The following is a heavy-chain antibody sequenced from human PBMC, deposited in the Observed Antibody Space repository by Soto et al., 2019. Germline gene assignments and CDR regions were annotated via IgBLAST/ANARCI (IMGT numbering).Heavy chain of an antibody. CDR2: INPNSGGT. CDR3: ARDHHASNGMDV. V-gene: IGHV1-2*02. Sequence: QVQLVQSGAEVKKPGASVKVSCKASGYTFTGYYMHWVRQAPGQGLEWMGWINPNSGGTNYAQKVQGGVTMTRDTSISTAYRELSRLRSDDTAVYDCARDHHASNGMDVWGQGTTVTVSS. CDR1: GYTFTGYY. J-gene: IGHJ6*02.